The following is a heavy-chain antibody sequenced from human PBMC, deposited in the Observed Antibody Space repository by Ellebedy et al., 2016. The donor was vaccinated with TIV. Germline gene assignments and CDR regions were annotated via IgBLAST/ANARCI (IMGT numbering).Heavy chain of an antibody. CDR1: GGTFSSYA. V-gene: IGHV1-69*04. J-gene: IGHJ4*02. CDR3: ARTAVAQFFDY. Sequence: AASVKVSCKASGGTFSSYAISWVRQAPGQGLEWMGRIIPILGIANYAQKFQGRVTITADKSTSTAYMELRSLRSDDTAVYYCARTAVAQFFDYWGQGTLVTVSS. CDR2: IIPILGIA. D-gene: IGHD6-19*01.